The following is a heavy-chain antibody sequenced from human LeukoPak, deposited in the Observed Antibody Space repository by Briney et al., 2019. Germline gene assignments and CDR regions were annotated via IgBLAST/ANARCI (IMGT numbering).Heavy chain of an antibody. V-gene: IGHV3-48*02. D-gene: IGHD6-13*01. CDR3: ARAGPGDTSSWYDY. CDR1: GFTFSSYG. Sequence: GRSLRLSCAASGFTFSSYGMQWVRQAPGKGLEWVSYISSSTITMKYANSVKGRFTISRDNAKNSLYLQMNSLRDEDTAVYYCARAGPGDTSSWYDYWGQGTLVTVSS. CDR2: ISSSTITM. J-gene: IGHJ4*02.